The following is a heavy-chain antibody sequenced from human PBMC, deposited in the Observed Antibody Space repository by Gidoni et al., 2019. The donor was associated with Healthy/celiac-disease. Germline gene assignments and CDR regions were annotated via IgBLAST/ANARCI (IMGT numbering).Heavy chain of an antibody. CDR2: IRSKANSYAT. Sequence: EVQLVESGGGLVQPGGSLKLSCAASGFTFSGSAMPWVRQASGKGLELVGRIRSKANSYATAYAASVKGRFTISRDDSKNTAYLQMNSLKTEDTAVYYCTRHPTDYVEDTYYYYGMDVWGQGTTVTVSS. V-gene: IGHV3-73*02. J-gene: IGHJ6*02. CDR1: GFTFSGSA. CDR3: TRHPTDYVEDTYYYYGMDV. D-gene: IGHD4-17*01.